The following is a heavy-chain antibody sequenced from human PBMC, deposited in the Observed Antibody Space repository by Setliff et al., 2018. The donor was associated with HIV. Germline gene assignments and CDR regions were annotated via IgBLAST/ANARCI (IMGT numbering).Heavy chain of an antibody. J-gene: IGHJ6*03. CDR2: IILISGTT. V-gene: IGHV1-69*06. CDR1: GYTFTTYG. Sequence: SVKVSCKASGYTFTTYGISWVRQAPGQGLEWMGRIILISGTTKYAQKFQGRVTITADKSPATAYMELSSLGSEDTAVYYCARMSPWGVEMATMTYYYYYMDVWGKGTTVTVFS. CDR3: ARMSPWGVEMATMTYYYYYMDV. D-gene: IGHD3-10*01.